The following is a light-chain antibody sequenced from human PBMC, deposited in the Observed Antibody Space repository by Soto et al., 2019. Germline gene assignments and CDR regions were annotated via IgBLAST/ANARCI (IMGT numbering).Light chain of an antibody. CDR3: QQYNSYPWT. CDR2: KAS. CDR1: QSISSW. Sequence: DIQMTPSSSTLSASVGDRVTIPCRASQSISSWLAWYQQKPGKDPKLLIYKASSLESGVPSRFSGSGSGPEFTLTISSLQPDDFATYYCQQYNSYPWTFGQGTKVVIK. V-gene: IGKV1-5*03. J-gene: IGKJ1*01.